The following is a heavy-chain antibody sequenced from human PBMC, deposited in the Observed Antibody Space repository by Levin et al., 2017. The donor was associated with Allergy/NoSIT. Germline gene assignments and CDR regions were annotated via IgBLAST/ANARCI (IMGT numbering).Heavy chain of an antibody. CDR1: GFTFDDYS. V-gene: IGHV3-9*01. J-gene: IGHJ3*02. CDR2: ISWNGGSR. CDR3: ARPDPAMVMGAFDI. Sequence: GGSLRLSCAASGFTFDDYSMHWVRQAPGRGLEWVSGISWNGGSRDYADSVKGRFTISRDNAKNSLYLEMNSLRAEETGLYYCARPDPAMVMGAFDIWGQGSVVTVSS. D-gene: IGHD5-18*01.